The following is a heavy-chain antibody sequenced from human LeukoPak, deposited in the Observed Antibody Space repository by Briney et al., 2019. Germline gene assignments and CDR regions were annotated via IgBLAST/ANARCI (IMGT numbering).Heavy chain of an antibody. J-gene: IGHJ4*02. CDR2: IYYSGTT. V-gene: IGHV4-39*02. CDR1: GVSISSSNSY. D-gene: IGHD3-10*01. Sequence: SETLSLTCTVSGVSISSSNSYWGWIRQPPGKGLEWIGSIYYSGTTYYNPSLKSRVTISVDTSKNHFSLKLSSVTAADTAVYYCAANSADYNSLGSSYKVWGQGTLVTVSS. CDR3: AANSADYNSLGSSYKV.